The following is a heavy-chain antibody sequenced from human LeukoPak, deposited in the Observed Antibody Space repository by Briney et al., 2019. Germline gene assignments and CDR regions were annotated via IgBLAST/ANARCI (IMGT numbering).Heavy chain of an antibody. D-gene: IGHD1-26*01. J-gene: IGHJ4*02. CDR1: GFTFSTYA. Sequence: GGSLRLSCAASGFTFSTYAMSWVRQAPGKGLEWVSSISGGGGSTNYADSVKGRFTISRDNSKNTLDLQMNSLRGEDTAVYYCAKDSLRERIVGSTTRGVNDYWGQGTLVAVSS. CDR2: ISGGGGST. V-gene: IGHV3-23*01. CDR3: AKDSLRERIVGSTTRGVNDY.